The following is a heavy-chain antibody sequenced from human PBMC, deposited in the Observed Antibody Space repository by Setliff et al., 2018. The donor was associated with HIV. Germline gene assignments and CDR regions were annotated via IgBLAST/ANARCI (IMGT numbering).Heavy chain of an antibody. V-gene: IGHV1-69*05. J-gene: IGHJ6*03. CDR1: GGTFSSYA. CDR3: ASGRTVVATIHHYYYYYMDV. CDR2: IIPIFGTA. D-gene: IGHD5-12*01. Sequence: SVKVSCKASGGTFSSYAISWVRQAPGQGLEWMGGIIPIFGTANYAQKFQGRVTITTDESTSTAYMELSSLRSEDTAVYYCASGRTVVATIHHYYYYYMDVWGKGTTVTVSS.